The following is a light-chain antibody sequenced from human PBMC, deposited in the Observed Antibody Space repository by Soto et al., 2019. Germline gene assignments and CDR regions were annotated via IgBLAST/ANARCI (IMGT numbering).Light chain of an antibody. CDR2: GAS. CDR3: QQYNNWYT. CDR1: QSVGSN. Sequence: EIVMTQPPATLSVSPGERATLSCRASQSVGSNLAWYQQTPGQAPRLLIYGASTRATGIPARFSGSGSGTEFTLTISSLQSEDFAVYHCQQYNNWYTFGQGTKLEIK. J-gene: IGKJ2*01. V-gene: IGKV3-15*01.